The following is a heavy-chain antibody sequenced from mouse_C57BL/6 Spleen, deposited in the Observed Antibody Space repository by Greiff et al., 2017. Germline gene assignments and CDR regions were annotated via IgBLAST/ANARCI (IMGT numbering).Heavy chain of an antibody. CDR2: IDPETGGT. D-gene: IGHD1-1*01. V-gene: IGHV1-15*01. CDR1: GYTFTDYE. J-gene: IGHJ2*01. Sequence: VKLMESGAELVRPGASVTLSCKASGYTFTDYEMHWVKQTPVHGLEWIGAIDPETGGTAYNQKFKGKAILTADKSSSTAYMELRSLTSEDSAVYYCTRSDYYGSSHYFDYWGQGTTLTVSS. CDR3: TRSDYYGSSHYFDY.